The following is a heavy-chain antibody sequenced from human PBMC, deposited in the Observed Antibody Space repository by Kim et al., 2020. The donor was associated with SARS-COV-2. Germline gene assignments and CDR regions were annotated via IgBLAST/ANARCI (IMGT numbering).Heavy chain of an antibody. CDR3: ASRTWIRSNYGIYF. J-gene: IGHJ6*02. Sequence: SETLSLTCTVSGGSTSSYYWSWIRQPPGKGLEWIGYIYYSGSTNYNPSLKSRVTISVDTSKNHFSLKLSSASAADTAAYYCASRTWIRSNYGIYFWGHG. V-gene: IGHV4-59*08. CDR2: IYYSGST. D-gene: IGHD5-12*01. CDR1: GGSTSSYY.